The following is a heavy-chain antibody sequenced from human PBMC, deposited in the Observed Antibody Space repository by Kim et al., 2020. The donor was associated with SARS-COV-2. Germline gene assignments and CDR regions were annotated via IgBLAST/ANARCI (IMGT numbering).Heavy chain of an antibody. CDR1: GYTFTSYG. V-gene: IGHV1-18*04. CDR2: ISAYNGNT. CDR3: ARTDYSNYDPSGLDAFDI. Sequence: ASVKVSCKASGYTFTSYGISWVRQAPGQGLEWMGWISAYNGNTNYAQKLQGRVTMTTDTSTSTAYMELRSLRSDDTAVYYCARTDYSNYDPSGLDAFDIWGQGTMVTVSS. J-gene: IGHJ3*02. D-gene: IGHD4-4*01.